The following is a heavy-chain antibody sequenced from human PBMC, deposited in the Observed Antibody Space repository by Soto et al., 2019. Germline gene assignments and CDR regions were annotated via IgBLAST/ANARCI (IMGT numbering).Heavy chain of an antibody. Sequence: SVKVSCKASGGTFSSYSISWVRQAPGQGLEWMGGIIPIFGTANYAQKFQGRVTITADESTSTAYMELSSLRSEDTAVYYCASAQQLVGYYYYYYGMDVWGQGTTVTVSS. CDR1: GGTFSSYS. CDR3: ASAQQLVGYYYYYYGMDV. D-gene: IGHD6-6*01. J-gene: IGHJ6*02. CDR2: IIPIFGTA. V-gene: IGHV1-69*13.